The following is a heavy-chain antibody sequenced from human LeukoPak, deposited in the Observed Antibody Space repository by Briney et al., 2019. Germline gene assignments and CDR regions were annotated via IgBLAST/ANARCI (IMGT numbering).Heavy chain of an antibody. J-gene: IGHJ4*02. V-gene: IGHV3-7*01. D-gene: IGHD4-17*01. Sequence: GGSLRLSCAASGFTFSSYWMSWVRQAPGKGLEWVANIKQDGSEKYYVDSVKGRFTISRDNAKNSLYLQMNNLRAEDTAVYYCARDDGDYAHPVDYWGQGTLVTVSS. CDR1: GFTFSSYW. CDR2: IKQDGSEK. CDR3: ARDDGDYAHPVDY.